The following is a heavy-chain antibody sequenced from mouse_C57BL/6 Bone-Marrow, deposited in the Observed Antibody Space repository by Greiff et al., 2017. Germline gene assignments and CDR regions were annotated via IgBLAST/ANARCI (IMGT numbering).Heavy chain of an antibody. D-gene: IGHD2-12*01. Sequence: VQLVESGPGLVQPSPSLSITCTVSGFSFTGYGVHWVRQSPGKGLEWLGVIWSGGSTDYNAAFISRQSISKDNSKCQVFFKMDSLQADDTAIYYCASPLTTNYAMDYWGQGTSVTVSS. CDR2: IWSGGST. CDR1: GFSFTGYG. V-gene: IGHV2-2*01. CDR3: ASPLTTNYAMDY. J-gene: IGHJ4*01.